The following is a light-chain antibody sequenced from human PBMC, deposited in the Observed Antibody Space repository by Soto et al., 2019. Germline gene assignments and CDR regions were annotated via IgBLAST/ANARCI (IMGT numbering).Light chain of an antibody. V-gene: IGKV1-17*03. Sequence: DIQMTQSPSSLSASLGDRVTITCQASQDISNYLNWFQQNPGKVPKRLVYLATALQNGAPSRFRGSGSGTEFNFTISSLQPEDFETYYCLQHYAYPWTFGQGTKVDIK. CDR1: QDISNY. CDR2: LAT. J-gene: IGKJ1*01. CDR3: LQHYAYPWT.